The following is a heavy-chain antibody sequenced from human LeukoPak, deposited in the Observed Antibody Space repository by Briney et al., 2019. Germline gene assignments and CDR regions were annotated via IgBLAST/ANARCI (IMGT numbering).Heavy chain of an antibody. CDR2: MNPNSGNT. CDR3: ARAAYYYDSSGYQIDY. CDR1: GYTFTNYD. J-gene: IGHJ4*02. V-gene: IGHV1-8*03. D-gene: IGHD3-22*01. Sequence: ASVKVSCKASGYTFTNYDINWVRQATGQGLEWMGWMNPNSGNTGFAQKFQGRVTITRNTPISTAYMELSSLRSEDTAVYYCARAAYYYDSSGYQIDYWGQGTLVTVSS.